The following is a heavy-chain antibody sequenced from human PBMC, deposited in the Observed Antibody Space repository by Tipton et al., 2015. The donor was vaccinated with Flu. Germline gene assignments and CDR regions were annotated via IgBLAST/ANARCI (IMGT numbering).Heavy chain of an antibody. V-gene: IGHV1-3*03. D-gene: IGHD6-13*01. CDR1: GYNFNVRPYT. J-gene: IGHJ3*02. CDR3: ELESDPTRKAFDS. Sequence: QVQLVQSGAEVKKPGASVKVSCRASGYNFNVRPYTMHWVRQAPGQRLEWMGWLNTGNGNTKYSPEFQGRVTITRDTYASTAYMELRSRRSDDMAVYYCELESDPTRKAFDSWGQGKLVTVSS. CDR2: LNTGNGNT.